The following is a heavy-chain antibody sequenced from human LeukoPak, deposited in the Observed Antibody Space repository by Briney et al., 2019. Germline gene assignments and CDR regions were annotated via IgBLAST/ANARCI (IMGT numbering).Heavy chain of an antibody. Sequence: PGGSLRLSCAASGFTFSSAWMSWVRQAPAKGLEWVAIISYDGSNKYYADSVEGRFTISRDNSKNTLYLQMNSLRAEDTAVYYCAKSTTVTQRGYFDYWGQGTLVTVSS. D-gene: IGHD4-17*01. V-gene: IGHV3-30*18. CDR1: GFTFSSAW. CDR3: AKSTTVTQRGYFDY. J-gene: IGHJ4*02. CDR2: ISYDGSNK.